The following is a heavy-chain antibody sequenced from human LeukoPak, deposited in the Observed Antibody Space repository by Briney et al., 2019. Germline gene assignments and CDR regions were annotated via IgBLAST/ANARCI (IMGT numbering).Heavy chain of an antibody. Sequence: SETLSLTCTVSGGSISHYYWSWIRQPPGKGLEWIGYIYYSGSTNYNPSLKSRVTISVDTSKNQFSLKLRSVTAADTAVYYCARAGPSTAYYYYYYMDVWGKGTTVTVSS. J-gene: IGHJ6*03. V-gene: IGHV4-59*01. D-gene: IGHD2-2*01. CDR3: ARAGPSTAYYYYYYMDV. CDR1: GGSISHYY. CDR2: IYYSGST.